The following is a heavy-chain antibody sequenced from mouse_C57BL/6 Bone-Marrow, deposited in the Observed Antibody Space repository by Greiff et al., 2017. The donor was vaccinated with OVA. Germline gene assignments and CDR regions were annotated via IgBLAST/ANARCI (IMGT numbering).Heavy chain of an antibody. CDR2: ITHSGET. D-gene: IGHD1-1*01. V-gene: IGHV12-3*01. CDR3: AGEYYYGSSYFDY. J-gene: IGHJ2*01. CDR1: GFPITSGYY. Sequence: VMLVESGPGLVKPSQSLFLTCSITGFPITSGYYWIWIRQSPGKPLEWMGYITHSGETFYNPSLQSPISITRETSKNQFFLQLNSVTTEDTAMYYCAGEYYYGSSYFDYWGQGTTLTVSS.